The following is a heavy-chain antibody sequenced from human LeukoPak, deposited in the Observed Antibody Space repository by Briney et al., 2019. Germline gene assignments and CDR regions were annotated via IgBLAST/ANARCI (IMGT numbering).Heavy chain of an antibody. CDR1: GLTFSSYE. CDR3: ARGYSWYFDL. V-gene: IGHV3-48*03. D-gene: IGHD2-15*01. CDR2: ISSSGSTI. J-gene: IGHJ2*01. Sequence: PGGSLRLSCAASGLTFSSYEMNWVRQAPGKGLEWVSYISSSGSTIYYADSVKGRFTISRDNAKNSLYLQMNSLRAEDTAVYYCARGYSWYFDLWGRGTLVTVSS.